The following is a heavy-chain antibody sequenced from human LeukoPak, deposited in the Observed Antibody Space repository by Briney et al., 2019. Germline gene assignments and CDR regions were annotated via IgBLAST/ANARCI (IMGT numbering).Heavy chain of an antibody. V-gene: IGHV1-18*01. D-gene: IGHD5-18*01. CDR2: ISAYNGNT. J-gene: IGHJ4*02. Sequence: GASVKVSCKASGYTSTSYGISWVRQASGQGLEWMGWISAYNGNTNYAQKLQGRVTMTTDTSTSTAYMELRSLRSDDTAVYYCARDTAMAPFDYWGQGTLVTVSS. CDR1: GYTSTSYG. CDR3: ARDTAMAPFDY.